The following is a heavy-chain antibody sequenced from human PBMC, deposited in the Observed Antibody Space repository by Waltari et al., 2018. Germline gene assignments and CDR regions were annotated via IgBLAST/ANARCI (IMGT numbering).Heavy chain of an antibody. CDR1: GGSISSHY. Sequence: QVQLQESGPGLVKPSETLSLTCTVSGGSISSHYWSWIRQPPGKGLEWIGYIYYSGSTNYNPSLKSRVTISVDTSKNQFSLKLSSVTAADTAVYYCARDGPGGGLENWGQGTLVTVSS. V-gene: IGHV4-59*11. CDR3: ARDGPGGGLEN. CDR2: IYYSGST. D-gene: IGHD3-16*01. J-gene: IGHJ4*02.